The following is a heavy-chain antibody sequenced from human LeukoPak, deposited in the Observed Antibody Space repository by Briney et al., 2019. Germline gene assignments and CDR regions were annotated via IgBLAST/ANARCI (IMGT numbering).Heavy chain of an antibody. CDR3: ARGYSSSWLDY. D-gene: IGHD6-13*01. J-gene: IGHJ4*02. V-gene: IGHV1-2*04. Sequence: GASVKASCKASGGTFSSYAISWVRQAPGQGLEWMGWINLNSGGTNYAQKFQGWVTMTRDTSISTAYMELSRLRSDDTAVYYCARGYSSSWLDYWGQGTLVTVSS. CDR1: GGTFSSYA. CDR2: INLNSGGT.